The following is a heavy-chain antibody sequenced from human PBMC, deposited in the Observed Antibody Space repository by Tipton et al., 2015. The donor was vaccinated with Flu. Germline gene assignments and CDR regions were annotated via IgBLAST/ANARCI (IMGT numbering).Heavy chain of an antibody. V-gene: IGHV4-39*07. CDR1: GGSISSSSYY. J-gene: IGHJ5*02. CDR3: ARRDYSNYVSEPKNWFDP. Sequence: LRLSCTVSGGSISSSSYYWGWIRQPPGKGLERIGSIYYSGNTYYSPSLKSRVTLSVDTSKNQFSLKLTSVTAADTAVYYCARRDYSNYVSEPKNWFDPWGQGALVTVSS. CDR2: IYYSGNT. D-gene: IGHD4-11*01.